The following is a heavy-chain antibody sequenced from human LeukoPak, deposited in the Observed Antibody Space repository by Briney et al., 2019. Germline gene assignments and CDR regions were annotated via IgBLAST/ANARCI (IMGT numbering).Heavy chain of an antibody. Sequence: GGSLRLSCAASGFTFSSYGMHWVRQAPGKGLEWVAVISYDGSNKYYADSVKGRFTISRDNSKNTLYLQMNSLRAEDTAVYYCAKDLKEIHHTGGYFDYWGQGTLVTVSS. CDR1: GFTFSSYG. CDR2: ISYDGSNK. CDR3: AKDLKEIHHTGGYFDY. V-gene: IGHV3-30*18. D-gene: IGHD1-14*01. J-gene: IGHJ4*02.